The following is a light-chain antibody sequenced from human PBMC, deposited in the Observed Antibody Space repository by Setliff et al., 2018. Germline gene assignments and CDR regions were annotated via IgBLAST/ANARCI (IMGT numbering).Light chain of an antibody. CDR2: AVS. J-gene: IGLJ1*01. Sequence: QSVLTQPPSASGSPGQSVTISCTGTSSDIGTHKFVSWYQQHPGKAPKLIIYAVSDRPSGVSNRFSGSKSGNTASLTISGLQTEDEADYYCNAYTSGSTYVFGTGTKVTVL. CDR1: SSDIGTHKF. CDR3: NAYTSGSTYV. V-gene: IGLV2-14*03.